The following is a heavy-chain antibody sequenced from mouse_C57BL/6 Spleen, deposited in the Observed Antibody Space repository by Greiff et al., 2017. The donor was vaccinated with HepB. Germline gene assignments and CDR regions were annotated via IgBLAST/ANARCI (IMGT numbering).Heavy chain of an antibody. J-gene: IGHJ2*01. D-gene: IGHD2-5*01. CDR1: GFTFSSYG. CDR3: ARQDSNYSYFDY. CDR2: ISSGGSYT. Sequence: EVHLVESGGDLVKPGGSLKLSCAASGFTFSSYGMSWVRQTPDKRLEWVATISSGGSYTYYPDSVKGRFTISRDNAKNTLYLQMSSLKSEDTAMYYCARQDSNYSYFDYWGQGTTLTVSS. V-gene: IGHV5-6*01.